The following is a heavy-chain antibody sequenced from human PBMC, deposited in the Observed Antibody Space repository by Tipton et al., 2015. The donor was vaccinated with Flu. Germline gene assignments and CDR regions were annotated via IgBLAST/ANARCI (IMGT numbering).Heavy chain of an antibody. D-gene: IGHD3-10*01. CDR1: GGSISNYY. CDR3: ARHSSSARGWFDP. J-gene: IGHJ5*02. Sequence: LRLSCTVSGGSISNYYWSWIRQPPGKGLEWIGYIYSSGSTNYSPSLKSRATISVDTSKNQFSLKVSSVTAADTAVYYCARHSSSARGWFDPWGQGTLVTVSS. CDR2: IYSSGST. V-gene: IGHV4-59*08.